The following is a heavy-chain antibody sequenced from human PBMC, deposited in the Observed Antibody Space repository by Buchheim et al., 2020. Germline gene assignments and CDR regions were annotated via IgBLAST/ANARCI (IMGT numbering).Heavy chain of an antibody. J-gene: IGHJ5*02. CDR2: IYYSGST. CDR3: ARGILLWFGELLTGGKFDP. V-gene: IGHV4-31*03. Sequence: QVQLQESGPGLVKPSQTLSLTCTVSGGSISSGGYYWSWIRQHPGKGLEWIGCIYYSGSTYYNPSLKSRVTISVDTSKNQFSLKLSSVTAADTAVYYCARGILLWFGELLTGGKFDPWGQGTL. D-gene: IGHD3-10*01. CDR1: GGSISSGGYY.